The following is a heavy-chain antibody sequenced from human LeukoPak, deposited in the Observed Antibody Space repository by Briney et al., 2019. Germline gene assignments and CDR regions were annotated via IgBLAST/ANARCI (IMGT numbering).Heavy chain of an antibody. J-gene: IGHJ4*02. D-gene: IGHD3-16*02. CDR3: ARERAERGDYVWGSYRRGEPLDY. CDR1: GGSLSSYY. V-gene: IGHV4-4*07. CDR2: IYTSGST. Sequence: SETLSLTCTVSGGSLSSYYWSWIRQPAGKGLEWIGRIYTSGSTNYNPSLKSRVTMSVDTSKNQFSLKLSSVTAADTAVYYCARERAERGDYVWGSYRRGEPLDYWGQGTLVTVSS.